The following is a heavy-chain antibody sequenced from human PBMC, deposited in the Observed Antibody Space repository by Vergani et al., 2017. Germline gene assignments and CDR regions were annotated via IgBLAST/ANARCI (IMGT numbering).Heavy chain of an antibody. J-gene: IGHJ6*02. CDR3: ANSVIAGNVGVAYFGMDV. D-gene: IGHD2/OR15-2a*01. Sequence: QVKLEESGGGVVQPGRSLRLSCAASGFSFGNYAMHWVRQAPGKGLEWVGVISYDGTEKKYADSVNGRFTISRDKSQNTVNLQMNSLRTEDTAVYFCANSVIAGNVGVAYFGMDVWGRGTTVTVSS. V-gene: IGHV3-30-3*01. CDR2: ISYDGTEK. CDR1: GFSFGNYA.